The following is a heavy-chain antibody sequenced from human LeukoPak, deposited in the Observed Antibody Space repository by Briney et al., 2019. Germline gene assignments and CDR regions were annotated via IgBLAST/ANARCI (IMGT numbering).Heavy chain of an antibody. CDR1: GFTFSNYA. Sequence: GGSLRLSCAASGFTFSNYAMHWVRQAPGKGLEGVAVIWYDGHNKYYADSVKGRFTLSRDNSKNTLYLQMNSLRAEDSAVYYCARVRLQQWLYDGFDIWGQGTLVTVSS. CDR2: IWYDGHNK. J-gene: IGHJ3*02. CDR3: ARVRLQQWLYDGFDI. V-gene: IGHV3-33*01. D-gene: IGHD6-19*01.